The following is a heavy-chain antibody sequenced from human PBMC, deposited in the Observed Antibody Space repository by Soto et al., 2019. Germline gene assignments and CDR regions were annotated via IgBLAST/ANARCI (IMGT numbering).Heavy chain of an antibody. CDR1: GGSFSGYY. D-gene: IGHD2-2*01. CDR2: INHSGST. J-gene: IGHJ4*02. V-gene: IGHV4-34*01. Sequence: QVQLQQWGAGLLKPSETLSLTCAVYGGSFSGYYWSWIRQPPGKGLEWIGEINHSGSTNYNPSLKSRVTISVDTSKNQFSLKLSSVTAADAAVYYWARGSAIPYFAYWGQGTLVTVSS. CDR3: ARGSAIPYFAY.